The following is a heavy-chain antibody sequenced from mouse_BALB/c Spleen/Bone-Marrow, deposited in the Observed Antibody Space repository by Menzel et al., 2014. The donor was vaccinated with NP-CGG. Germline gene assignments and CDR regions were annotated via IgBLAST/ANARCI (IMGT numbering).Heavy chain of an antibody. D-gene: IGHD4-1*01. J-gene: IGHJ4*01. CDR2: IDPANGNT. V-gene: IGHV14-3*02. CDR1: GFNIKDTY. CDR3: ARWEYYAMDY. Sequence: VQLQQSGAEVVKPGASVKLSCTASGFNIKDTYMHWVKQRPEQGLEWIGRIDPANGNTKYDPKFQGKATITADTSSNTAYLQLSSLTSEDTAVYYCARWEYYAMDYWGQGTPVTVSS.